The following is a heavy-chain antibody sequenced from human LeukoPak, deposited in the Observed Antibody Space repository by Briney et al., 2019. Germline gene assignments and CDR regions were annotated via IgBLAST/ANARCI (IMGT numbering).Heavy chain of an antibody. CDR2: ISSSGSHI. V-gene: IGHV3-21*01. CDR3: ARDFGNYYYYGMDV. D-gene: IGHD3-3*01. CDR1: GFIFRSYN. Sequence: GGSLRLSCAASGFIFRSYNMNWVRQAPGQGLEWVSSISSSGSHIYYADSVKGRFTISRDNAKNSLYLQMNSLRAGDTAVYYCARDFGNYYYYGMDVWGQGTTVTVSS. J-gene: IGHJ6*02.